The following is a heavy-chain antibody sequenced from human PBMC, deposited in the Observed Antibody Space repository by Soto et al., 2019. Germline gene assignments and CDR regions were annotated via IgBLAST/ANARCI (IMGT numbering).Heavy chain of an antibody. V-gene: IGHV3-23*01. CDR3: AKFDSSSYYYSAVHY. D-gene: IGHD3-22*01. CDR1: GFTFSNYA. CDR2: ISGGGGST. Sequence: EVQLLESGGNLVQPGGSLRLSCAASGFTFSNYAMSWVRQAPGKGLEWVSGISGGGGSTYYADSVKGRFTISRDNSKNTLFLQMNSLGAEDTAVYYCAKFDSSSYYYSAVHYWGQGTLVTVYS. J-gene: IGHJ4*02.